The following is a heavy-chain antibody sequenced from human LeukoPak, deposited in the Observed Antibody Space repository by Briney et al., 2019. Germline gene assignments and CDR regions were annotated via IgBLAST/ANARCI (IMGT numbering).Heavy chain of an antibody. J-gene: IGHJ5*02. Sequence: PGGSLRLSCAASGLIFRSYWMHWVRQAPGKGLVWVSTINSDGSSTTYADSVKGRFTISRDNAKNTLYLQMNSLRVEDTVVYYCAREKDDHGDPGPLDAWGQGDLVTVSS. CDR1: GLIFRSYW. D-gene: IGHD4-17*01. CDR3: AREKDDHGDPGPLDA. V-gene: IGHV3-74*01. CDR2: INSDGSST.